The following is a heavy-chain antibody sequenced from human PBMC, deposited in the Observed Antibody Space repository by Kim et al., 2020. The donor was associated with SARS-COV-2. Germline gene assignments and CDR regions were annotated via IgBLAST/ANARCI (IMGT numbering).Heavy chain of an antibody. D-gene: IGHD3-16*01. V-gene: IGHV1-18*01. CDR1: GDTSRKNG. CDR2: ITTSDGDT. J-gene: IGHJ4*02. Sequence: ASVKVSCKTSGDTSRKNGFSWVRQAPGRGLEWMGWITTSDGDTKYALKFRNRVTMTTDSSTTTGYMELRSLTYDDTAVYFRLRGSWGDINDYWGQGTLVTVSS. CDR3: LRGSWGDINDY.